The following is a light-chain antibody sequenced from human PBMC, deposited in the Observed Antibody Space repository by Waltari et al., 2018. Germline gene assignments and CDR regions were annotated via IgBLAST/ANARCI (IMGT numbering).Light chain of an antibody. Sequence: QSVLTQPPSVSAAPGQKVTISCSGSSSNIGNNYVSWYQVLPGTAPKLLIYDDNKRPSGIPGRFSGSKSGTSGTLDITGLQTGDETEYYCGTWDSSLSAGVFGGGTRLTVL. V-gene: IGLV1-51*01. J-gene: IGLJ3*02. CDR2: DDN. CDR1: SSNIGNNY. CDR3: GTWDSSLSAGV.